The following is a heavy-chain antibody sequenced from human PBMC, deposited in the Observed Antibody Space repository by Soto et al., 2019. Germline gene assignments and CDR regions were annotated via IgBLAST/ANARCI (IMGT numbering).Heavy chain of an antibody. Sequence: GGSLRLSCAASGFTFGSYAMSWVRQAPGKGLEWVSAISGSGGSTYYADSVKGRFTISRDKSKNTLYLQMNSLRAEDTAVYYCAKSCSSWYHRYWGQGTLVTVSS. J-gene: IGHJ4*02. V-gene: IGHV3-23*01. CDR3: AKSCSSWYHRY. D-gene: IGHD6-13*01. CDR2: ISGSGGST. CDR1: GFTFGSYA.